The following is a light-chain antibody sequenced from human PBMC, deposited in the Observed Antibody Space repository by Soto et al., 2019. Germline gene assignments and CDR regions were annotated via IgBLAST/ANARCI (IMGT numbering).Light chain of an antibody. CDR3: QHYGVSPWT. Sequence: ELTQSPGTLSLSQGQRATLSCRASQSLSGNYLAWYQQKPGQAPRVLIYRASIRATGISDRFSGSGSGTDFTLTISRLEPEDFAVYYCQHYGVSPWTFGQGTNVDI. J-gene: IGKJ1*01. V-gene: IGKV3-20*01. CDR1: QSLSGNY. CDR2: RAS.